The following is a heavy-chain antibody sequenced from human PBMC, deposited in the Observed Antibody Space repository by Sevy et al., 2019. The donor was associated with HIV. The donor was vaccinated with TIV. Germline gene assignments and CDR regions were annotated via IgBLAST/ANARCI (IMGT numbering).Heavy chain of an antibody. V-gene: IGHV3-11*04. CDR3: ARITGWRFDY. CDR2: ISSSGSAI. Sequence: GGSLRLSCAASGFTFSDYYMSWIRQAPGKGLEWISYISSSGSAIYYAEPVKGQFTISRDNAKNSLYLQMNSLRAEDTAVYYCARITGWRFDYWGQGTLVTVSS. J-gene: IGHJ4*02. D-gene: IGHD6-19*01. CDR1: GFTFSDYY.